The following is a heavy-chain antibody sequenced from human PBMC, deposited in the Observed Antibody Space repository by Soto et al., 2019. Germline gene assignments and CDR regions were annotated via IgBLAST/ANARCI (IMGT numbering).Heavy chain of an antibody. D-gene: IGHD4-4*01. V-gene: IGHV3-13*01. J-gene: IGHJ6*04. CDR2: IGTAGDT. Sequence: EVQLVESGGGLVQPGGSLRLSCAASGFTFSSYDMHWVRQATGKGLEWVSAIGTAGDTYYPGSVKGRFTISRENAKNSLYLQMNSLGAGDTAVYYCERGGGVTTIDWAAFFGPNEMDVWGKGTTVTVSS. CDR1: GFTFSSYD. CDR3: ERGGGVTTIDWAAFFGPNEMDV.